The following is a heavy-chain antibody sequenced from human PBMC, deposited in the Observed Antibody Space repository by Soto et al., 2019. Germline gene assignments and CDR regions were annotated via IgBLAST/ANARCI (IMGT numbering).Heavy chain of an antibody. CDR1: GFTFSSHW. CDR3: ARDVSYSMDV. Sequence: EVQLVESGGGVVQPGGSLRLSCEVSGFTFSSHWMHWVRQAPGKGLVWVSYINSDGTTTTHAASVKGRFTISRDNAKNTLYFQMNRLRAEDTTVYYCARDVSYSMDVCGQGTTVTVSS. J-gene: IGHJ6*02. CDR2: INSDGTTT. V-gene: IGHV3-74*01.